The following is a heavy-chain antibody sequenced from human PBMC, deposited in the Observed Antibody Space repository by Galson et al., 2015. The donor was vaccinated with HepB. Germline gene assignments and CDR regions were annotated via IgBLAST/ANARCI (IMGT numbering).Heavy chain of an antibody. CDR3: ARETYYYDSSGYRWFDP. CDR2: INAGNGNT. J-gene: IGHJ5*02. V-gene: IGHV1-3*01. D-gene: IGHD3-22*01. CDR1: GYTFTSYA. Sequence: SVKVSCKASGYTFTSYAMHWVRQAPGQRLEWMGWINAGNGNTKYSQKFQGRVTITRDTSASTAYMELSSLRSEDTAVYYCARETYYYDSSGYRWFDPWGQGTLVTVSS.